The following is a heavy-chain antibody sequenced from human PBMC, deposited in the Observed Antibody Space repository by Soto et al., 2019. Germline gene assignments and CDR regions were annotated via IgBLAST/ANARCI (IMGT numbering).Heavy chain of an antibody. CDR2: IFGSGST. CDR3: ARERCSGGDCYLGY. CDR1: GGSFSMDGYY. D-gene: IGHD2-21*02. J-gene: IGHJ4*02. V-gene: IGHV4-31*03. Sequence: PSETLSLTCTVSGGSFSMDGYYWTWIRQHPGKGLEWLGFIFGSGSTYYNPSLWGRVSISVDTSKNQFSLTLTSVTAADTAVYYCARERCSGGDCYLGYWGQGTLVTVSS.